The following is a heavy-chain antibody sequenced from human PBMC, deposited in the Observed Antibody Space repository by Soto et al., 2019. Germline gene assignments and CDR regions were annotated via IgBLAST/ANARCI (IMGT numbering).Heavy chain of an antibody. CDR3: ARIQSSEYGFDH. Sequence: VSGPTLVNPTQTLTLTCSFSGFSLSTTGMRVSWIRQPPGGALEWLARIEWDDDKFYNTSLKTRLTISKDTSKNQVVLTMTNMDPVDTATYYCARIQSSEYGFDHWGQGILVTVSS. CDR2: IEWDDDK. V-gene: IGHV2-70*04. CDR1: GFSLSTTGMR. D-gene: IGHD3-10*01. J-gene: IGHJ4*02.